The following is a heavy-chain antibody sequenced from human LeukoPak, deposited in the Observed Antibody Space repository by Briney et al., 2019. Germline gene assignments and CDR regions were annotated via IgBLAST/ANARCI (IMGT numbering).Heavy chain of an antibody. CDR3: ARRGGSSWSSFDY. J-gene: IGHJ4*02. CDR1: GFMFNNYA. Sequence: GGSLRLSCAASGFMFNNYAMNWVRQAPGKGLEWVSGISGLGGGAYYAASVKGRFTISRDNSGDTLFLQLNNLRVEDTAIYFCARRGGSSWSSFDYWGQGTLVTVSS. V-gene: IGHV3-23*01. CDR2: ISGLGGGA. D-gene: IGHD6-13*01.